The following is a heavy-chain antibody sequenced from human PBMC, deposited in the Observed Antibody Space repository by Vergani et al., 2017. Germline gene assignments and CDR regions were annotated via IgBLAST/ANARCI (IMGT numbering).Heavy chain of an antibody. V-gene: IGHV3-9*01. D-gene: IGHD3-3*01. J-gene: IGHJ4*02. CDR2: IRWNSGSI. CDR3: ARDTARITIFGVVSYDPFDY. Sequence: EVQLVESGGGLVKPGGSLRLSCAASGFTFSNAWMSWVRQAPGKGLEWVSGIRWNSGSIGYADSVKGRFTISRDNAKNSLYLQMNSLRAEDTAVYYCARDTARITIFGVVSYDPFDYWGQGTLVTVSS. CDR1: GFTFSNAW.